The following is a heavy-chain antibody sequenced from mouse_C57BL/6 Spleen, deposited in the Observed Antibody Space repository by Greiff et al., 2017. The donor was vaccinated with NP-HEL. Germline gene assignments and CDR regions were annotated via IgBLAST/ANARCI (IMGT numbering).Heavy chain of an antibody. CDR3: AREAYGNSHFDY. Sequence: EVQGVESGGGLVKPGGSLKLSCAASGFTFSSYTMSWVRQTPEKRLEWVATISGGGGNTYYPDSVKGRFTISRDNAKNTLYLQMSSLRSEDTALYYWAREAYGNSHFDYWGQGTTLTVSS. D-gene: IGHD2-1*01. CDR1: GFTFSSYT. V-gene: IGHV5-9*01. J-gene: IGHJ2*01. CDR2: ISGGGGNT.